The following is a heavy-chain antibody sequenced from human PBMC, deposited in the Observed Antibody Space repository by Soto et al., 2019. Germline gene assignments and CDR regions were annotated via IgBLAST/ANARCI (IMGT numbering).Heavy chain of an antibody. CDR3: ARAYLRIAVAGLGPGY. CDR1: GGSFSGYY. V-gene: IGHV4-34*01. CDR2: INHSGST. D-gene: IGHD6-19*01. Sequence: QVQLQQWGAGLLKPSETLSLTCAVYGGSFSGYYWSWIRQPPGKGLEWIGEINHSGSTNYNPSLKSRVTISVDTSKNQFSLKLSSVTAADTAVYYCARAYLRIAVAGLGPGYWGQGTLVTVSS. J-gene: IGHJ4*02.